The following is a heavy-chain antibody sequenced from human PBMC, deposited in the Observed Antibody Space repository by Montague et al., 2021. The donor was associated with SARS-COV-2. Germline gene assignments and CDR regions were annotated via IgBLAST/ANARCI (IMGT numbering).Heavy chain of an antibody. CDR3: VAFGGVNVTWFDP. CDR2: ISSSGSTI. V-gene: IGHV3-48*03. CDR1: GFTFSSYE. D-gene: IGHD3-16*02. J-gene: IGHJ5*02. Sequence: SLRLSCAASGFTFSSYEMNWVRQAPGKGLEWVSYISSSGSTIYYADSVKGRFTISRDNAKNPLYLQMNSLRAEDTAVYYCVAFGGVNVTWFDPWGQGTLVTVSS.